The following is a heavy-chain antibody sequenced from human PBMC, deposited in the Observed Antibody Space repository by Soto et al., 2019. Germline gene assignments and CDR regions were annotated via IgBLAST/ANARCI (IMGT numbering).Heavy chain of an antibody. V-gene: IGHV1-18*04. D-gene: IGHD6-13*01. Sequence: QVQLVQSGAEVKNPGASVKFSCKDSGYTFTSYGISWVRQAPGQGLEWMGWISAYNGNTNYSQKHQGRVTMTSYSSTSTADMALRSLSSDDTAVYFCARPTSSSFMDVWGQGTTVNVSS. CDR2: ISAYNGNT. CDR3: ARPTSSSFMDV. J-gene: IGHJ6*02. CDR1: GYTFTSYG.